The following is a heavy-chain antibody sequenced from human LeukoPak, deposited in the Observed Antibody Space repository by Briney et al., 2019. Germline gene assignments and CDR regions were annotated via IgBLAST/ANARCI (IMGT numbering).Heavy chain of an antibody. CDR1: GFTFRSYE. CDR3: ARRDHSITMVRGVTYYYYNGMDV. J-gene: IGHJ6*02. Sequence: PGGSLRLSCAASGFTFRSYEMNWVRQAPGKGLEWVSYISSSGSTIYYADSVKGRFTISRDNAKNSLYLQMNSLRAKDTAVYYCARRDHSITMVRGVTYYYYNGMDVWGQGTTVTVSS. D-gene: IGHD3-10*01. CDR2: ISSSGSTI. V-gene: IGHV3-48*03.